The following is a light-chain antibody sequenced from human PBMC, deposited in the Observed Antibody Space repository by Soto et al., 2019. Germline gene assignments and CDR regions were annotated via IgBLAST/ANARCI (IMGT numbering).Light chain of an antibody. CDR1: QSISRW. Sequence: DIQMTQSPATLSACVGDSVTITFRASQSISRWLTWYQQKPGKAPEFLIYEASSLESGVPSRFSGSGSGTEFTLAISSLQPDDFATYYCPQYDNYRAFGQGTKVDIK. CDR3: PQYDNYRA. J-gene: IGKJ1*01. CDR2: EAS. V-gene: IGKV1-5*01.